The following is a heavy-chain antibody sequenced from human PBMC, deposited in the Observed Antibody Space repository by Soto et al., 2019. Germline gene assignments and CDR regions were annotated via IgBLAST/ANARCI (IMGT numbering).Heavy chain of an antibody. CDR1: GGSFSGYY. V-gene: IGHV4-34*01. J-gene: IGHJ3*02. CDR2: INHSGST. D-gene: IGHD3-3*01. Sequence: QVQLQQWGAGLLKPSETLSLTCAVYGGSFSGYYWSWIRQPPGKGLEWIGEINHSGSTNYNPSLKSRVTISVDTSKNQFSLKLRSVTAADTAVYYCARVLADLGVFWSGYRYVSDAFDIWGQGTMVTVSS. CDR3: ARVLADLGVFWSGYRYVSDAFDI.